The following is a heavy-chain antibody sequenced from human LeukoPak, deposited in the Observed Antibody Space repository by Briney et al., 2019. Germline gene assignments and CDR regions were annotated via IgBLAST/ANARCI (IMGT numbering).Heavy chain of an antibody. V-gene: IGHV3-53*01. CDR3: AREYYYGSGSYYKWFDP. CDR2: IYRDGRT. D-gene: IGHD3-10*01. Sequence: GGSLGLSCAASGLTVSSNYMNWVRQAPGKGLEWVSSIYRDGRTYHAESMKGRLSISRDQSKNTVYLQMNSLRTEDTALYYCAREYYYGSGSYYKWFDPWGQGTLVTVSS. J-gene: IGHJ5*02. CDR1: GLTVSSNY.